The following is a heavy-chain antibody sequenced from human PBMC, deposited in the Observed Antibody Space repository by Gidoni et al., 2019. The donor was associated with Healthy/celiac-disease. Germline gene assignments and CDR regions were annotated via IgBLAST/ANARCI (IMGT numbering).Heavy chain of an antibody. CDR2: ISSSSSTR. CDR3: ARVRYYYGYYFDY. D-gene: IGHD3-10*01. CDR1: GFTFSSYI. J-gene: IGHJ4*02. V-gene: IGHV3-48*01. Sequence: EVQPVESGGRLVQPGGSLSLACAASGFTFSSYIMNWVRQAPGKGLVWVSYISSSSSTRYYADSVKGRFTMSREDGKDALYLQMNSLRAEETAVYYCARVRYYYGYYFDYWGQGTLVTVSS.